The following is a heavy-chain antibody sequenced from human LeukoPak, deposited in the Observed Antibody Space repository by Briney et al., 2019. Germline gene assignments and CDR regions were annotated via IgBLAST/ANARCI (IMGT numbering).Heavy chain of an antibody. Sequence: SETLSLTCTVSGGSISSYYWSWIRQPAGKGLEWIGRIYTSGSTNYNPSLKSRVTMSVDTSKNQFSLKLSSVTAADTAVYYCARVRGYYDSSAMNGYFDYWGQGTLVTVSS. CDR2: IYTSGST. J-gene: IGHJ4*02. V-gene: IGHV4-4*07. D-gene: IGHD3-22*01. CDR1: GGSISSYY. CDR3: ARVRGYYDSSAMNGYFDY.